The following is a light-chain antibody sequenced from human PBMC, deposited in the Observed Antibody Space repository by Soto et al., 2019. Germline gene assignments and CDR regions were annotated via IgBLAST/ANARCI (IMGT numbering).Light chain of an antibody. J-gene: IGKJ1*01. CDR2: GAS. CDR1: QSVSSN. Sequence: ILMTQSPVALSVSPGERATLSCRASQSVSSNLAWYQQKPGQAPRLLIYGASTRATGIPARFSGTGSGTDFTLTVSSLQSEDFAVYYCQQYDNWPQTFGQGTKVDIK. CDR3: QQYDNWPQT. V-gene: IGKV3-15*01.